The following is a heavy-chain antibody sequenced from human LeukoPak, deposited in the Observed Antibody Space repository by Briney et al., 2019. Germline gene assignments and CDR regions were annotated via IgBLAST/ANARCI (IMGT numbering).Heavy chain of an antibody. CDR3: ARVVSAQLVDH. D-gene: IGHD5/OR15-5a*01. V-gene: IGHV4-59*01. Sequence: SETLSLTCTVSGGSINNYYWSWVRQPPGKGLEWLGYIYHSGSANYNPSGTTNYNPSLESRVTMSLDTSKSQFSLKVTSITAADTAVYYCARVVSAQLVDHWGQGILVTVSS. CDR2: IYHSGSANYNPSGTT. CDR1: GGSINNYY. J-gene: IGHJ4*02.